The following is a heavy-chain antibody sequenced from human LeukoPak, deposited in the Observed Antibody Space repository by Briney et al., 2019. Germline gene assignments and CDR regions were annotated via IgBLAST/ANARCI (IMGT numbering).Heavy chain of an antibody. CDR2: ISYDGSNE. CDR1: GFTFSSYV. J-gene: IGHJ5*02. D-gene: IGHD2-15*01. V-gene: IGHV3-30*04. CDR3: ARTIGGGGIRGVWFDP. Sequence: GGSLSLSCAASGFTFSSYVMHWVRQAPGKGLEWVAIISYDGSNEYYVDSVKGRFTISRDNAKNSLYLQMNSLRAEDTALYYCARTIGGGGIRGVWFDPWGQGTLVTVSS.